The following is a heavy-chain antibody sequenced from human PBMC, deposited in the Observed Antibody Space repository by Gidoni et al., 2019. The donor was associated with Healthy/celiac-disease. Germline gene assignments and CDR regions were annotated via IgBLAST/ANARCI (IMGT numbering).Heavy chain of an antibody. J-gene: IGHJ4*02. D-gene: IGHD3-3*01. CDR1: GGSISSSSYY. CDR2: IYYSGNT. V-gene: IGHV4-39*01. Sequence: QLQLQESGPGLVKPSETLSLTCTVSGGSISSSSYYWGWLSQPPGKGLEWIGGIYYSGNTYYNPSLKSRVTISVDTSKNQFSLKLSSVTAADTAVYYCARHAVYDFWSGYYTSYFDYWGQGTLVTVSS. CDR3: ARHAVYDFWSGYYTSYFDY.